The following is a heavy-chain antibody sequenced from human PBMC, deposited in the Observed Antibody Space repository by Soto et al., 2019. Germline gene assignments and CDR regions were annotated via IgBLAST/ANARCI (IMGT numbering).Heavy chain of an antibody. CDR2: IYSSGDT. CDR3: TCDPGYGRGVSFNP. CDR1: GFSVSDNY. D-gene: IGHD2-8*01. J-gene: IGHJ5*02. Sequence: VQLVESGGGLVQPGGSLTLSCAASGFSVSDNYMSWVRQAPGKGLEWISVIYSSGDTYYADSVKGRLTISRDNSRNTPYLQLNDLRIEDTAIYYCTCDPGYGRGVSFNPWGQGIPVTVSS. V-gene: IGHV3-66*01.